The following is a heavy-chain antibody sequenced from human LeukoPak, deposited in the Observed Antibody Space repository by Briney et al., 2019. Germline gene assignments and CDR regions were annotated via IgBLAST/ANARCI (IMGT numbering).Heavy chain of an antibody. CDR1: GFTYSDYY. J-gene: IGHJ4*02. CDR3: ARDFKAYLYFDY. V-gene: IGHV3-11*01. CDR2: ISSSGSTI. Sequence: GGSLRLSCAASGFTYSDYYMSWIRQAPGKGLEWVSYISSSGSTIYYADSVKGRFTISRDNAKNSLYLQMNSLRAEDTAVYYCARDFKAYLYFDYWGQGTLVTVSS.